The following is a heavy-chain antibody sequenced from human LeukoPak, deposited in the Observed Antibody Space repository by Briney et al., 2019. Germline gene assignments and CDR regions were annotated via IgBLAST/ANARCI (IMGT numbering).Heavy chain of an antibody. CDR1: GFTFSDYA. V-gene: IGHV3-23*01. J-gene: IGHJ4*02. Sequence: AGGSLRLSCAASGFTFSDYAMSWVRQAPEKGLGWVSAISGSGDATKCADSVKGRFTISRDKSKNTLYLQMNSLRAEDTAVYYCAKSDCGGDGCKLLNYWGQGTLVTVSS. D-gene: IGHD2-21*01. CDR3: AKSDCGGDGCKLLNY. CDR2: ISGSGDAT.